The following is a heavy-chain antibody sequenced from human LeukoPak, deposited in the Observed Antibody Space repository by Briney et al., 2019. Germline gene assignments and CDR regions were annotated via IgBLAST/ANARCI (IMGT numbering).Heavy chain of an antibody. D-gene: IGHD2-2*01. CDR3: ARARTIVVVPAANGYYGMDV. V-gene: IGHV1-18*01. J-gene: IGHJ6*02. Sequence: ASVKVSCKASGYTFTSYGISWVRQAPGQGLEWMGWISAYNGNTNYAQKLQGRVTITADESTSTAYMELSSLRSEDTAVYYCARARTIVVVPAANGYYGMDVWGQGTTVTVSS. CDR1: GYTFTSYG. CDR2: ISAYNGNT.